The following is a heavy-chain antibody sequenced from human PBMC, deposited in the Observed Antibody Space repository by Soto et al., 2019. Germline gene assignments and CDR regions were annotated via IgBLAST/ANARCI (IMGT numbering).Heavy chain of an antibody. CDR2: ISAYNGNT. CDR1: GYTFTSYG. Sequence: QVQLVQSGAEVKKPGAAVKVACKASGYTFTSYGISWLRQAPGQGREWMGWISAYNGNTNYAQKLQGRVTMTTDTSTSTAYMELRSLRSDATAVYYCAREAAGSSWGYFDYWGQGNLVTVSS. D-gene: IGHD6-13*01. CDR3: AREAAGSSWGYFDY. J-gene: IGHJ4*02. V-gene: IGHV1-18*01.